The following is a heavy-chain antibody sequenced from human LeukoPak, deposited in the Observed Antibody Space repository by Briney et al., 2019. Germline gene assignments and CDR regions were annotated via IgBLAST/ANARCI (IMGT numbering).Heavy chain of an antibody. V-gene: IGHV4-34*01. CDR3: ARYSGWTSFDY. CDR1: GGSFSGYH. Sequence: PSETLSLTCAVYGGSFSGYHWSWIRQPPGKGLEWIGEINHSGSTNYNPSLKSRVTISVDTSKNQFSLKLSSVTAADTAVYYCARYSGWTSFDYWGQGTLVTVSS. CDR2: INHSGST. J-gene: IGHJ4*02. D-gene: IGHD5-12*01.